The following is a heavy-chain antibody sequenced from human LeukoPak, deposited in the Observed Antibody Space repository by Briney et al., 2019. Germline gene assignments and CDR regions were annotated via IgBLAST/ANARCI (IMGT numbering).Heavy chain of an antibody. CDR2: ISYDGSNK. J-gene: IGHJ4*02. D-gene: IGHD3-10*01. Sequence: GGSLRLSCAASGFTFSSYGMHWVRQAPGKGLEWVAVISYDGSNKYYADSVKGRFTISRDNSKNTLYLQMNSLRAEDTAVYYCAKVPYGSGEGYFDYWGQGTLVTVSS. V-gene: IGHV3-30*18. CDR3: AKVPYGSGEGYFDY. CDR1: GFTFSSYG.